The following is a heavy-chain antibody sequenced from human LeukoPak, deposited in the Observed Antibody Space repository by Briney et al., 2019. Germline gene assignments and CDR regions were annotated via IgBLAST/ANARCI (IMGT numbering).Heavy chain of an antibody. CDR3: ARVYSSGYYQIDY. V-gene: IGHV1-2*02. D-gene: IGHD6-19*01. CDR1: GYTFTGYY. J-gene: IGHJ4*02. Sequence: ASVTVSCKASGYTFTGYYMHWVRQAPGQGLESVGYINGNSGGTTYAQKFQGRVTITRDTSISTAYMELSSLRSDDTAVYYCARVYSSGYYQIDYWGQGTLVSVST. CDR2: INGNSGGT.